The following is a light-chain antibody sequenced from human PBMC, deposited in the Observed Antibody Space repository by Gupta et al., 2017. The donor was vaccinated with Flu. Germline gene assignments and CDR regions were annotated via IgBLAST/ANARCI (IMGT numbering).Light chain of an antibody. CDR1: QSVSSN. CDR2: GAS. V-gene: IGKV3-15*01. J-gene: IGKJ2*04. CDR3: QQSNNWPRS. Sequence: EIVMTQSPATLSVSPGERATLSCRASQSVSSNLAWYQQKPGQAPRLLIYGASTRATGIPARFSGSGSGTEFTLAISGLQSEDFAVYYCQQSNNWPRSFGQGTKLEIK.